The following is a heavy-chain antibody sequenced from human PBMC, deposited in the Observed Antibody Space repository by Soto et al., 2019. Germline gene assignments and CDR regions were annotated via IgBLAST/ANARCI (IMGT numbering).Heavy chain of an antibody. CDR2: VSYDGSSK. D-gene: IGHD3-22*01. CDR3: AREYYYDSSGWFDF. V-gene: IGHV3-30-3*01. Sequence: QVQLVESGGGVVLPGRSLRLSCAASGFTFSSNAMHWVRQAPGKGLEWVAAVSYDGSSKYYADSVRGRFTISRDNSKNTLYLQMNSLRPEDTAVYYCAREYYYDSSGWFDFWGQRTLVTISS. J-gene: IGHJ4*02. CDR1: GFTFSSNA.